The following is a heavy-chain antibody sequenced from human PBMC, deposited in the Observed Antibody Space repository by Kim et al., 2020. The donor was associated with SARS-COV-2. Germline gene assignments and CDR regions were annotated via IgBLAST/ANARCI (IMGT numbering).Heavy chain of an antibody. V-gene: IGHV6-1*01. Sequence: VSVKSRITISPDTSKNQFSLQLNSVTPEDTAVYYCARDRSIAVAYGWFDPWGQGTLVTVSS. D-gene: IGHD6-19*01. J-gene: IGHJ5*02. CDR3: ARDRSIAVAYGWFDP.